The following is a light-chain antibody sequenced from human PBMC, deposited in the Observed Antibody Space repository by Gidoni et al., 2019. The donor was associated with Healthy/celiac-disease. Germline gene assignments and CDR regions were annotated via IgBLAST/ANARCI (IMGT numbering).Light chain of an antibody. CDR1: HSVSSSY. V-gene: IGKV3-20*01. J-gene: IGKJ1*01. CDR3: QQYGSSPHT. CDR2: GAS. Sequence: IVLRQSPGTLSLSPGERATLSCSASHSVSSSYLAWYPHKPGQAPRLLIDGASSRATGIPDSFSGSGSGTDFTLTISRLEPEDFAVYDCQQYGSSPHTFGQGTKVEIK.